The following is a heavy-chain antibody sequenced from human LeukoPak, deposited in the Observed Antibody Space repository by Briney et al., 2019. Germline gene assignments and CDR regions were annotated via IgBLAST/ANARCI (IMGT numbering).Heavy chain of an antibody. V-gene: IGHV1-18*01. Sequence: ASVKVSCKASGYTFTSYGINWVRQAPGQGLEWMGWISAYNGNTNYAQKLQGRVTMTTDTSTSTAYMELRSLRSDDTAVYYCARGGYYDSSGYQSDPWGQGTLVTVSS. D-gene: IGHD3-22*01. CDR2: ISAYNGNT. CDR1: GYTFTSYG. CDR3: ARGGYYDSSGYQSDP. J-gene: IGHJ5*02.